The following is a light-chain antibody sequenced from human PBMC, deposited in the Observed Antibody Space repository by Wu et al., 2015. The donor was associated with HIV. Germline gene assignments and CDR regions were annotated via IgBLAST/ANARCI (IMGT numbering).Light chain of an antibody. CDR3: QHYGSSPYS. J-gene: IGKJ2*03. CDR1: ESVSSN. CDR2: ATS. Sequence: EIVMTQSPATLSVSPGERGTLSCRTSESVSSNLAWYQQKPGRAPRLLIYATSNRATDIPDRFSGSGSGTDFTLTISRLEPEDFAVYYCQHYGSSPYSFGQGTKLEIK. V-gene: IGKV3-20*01.